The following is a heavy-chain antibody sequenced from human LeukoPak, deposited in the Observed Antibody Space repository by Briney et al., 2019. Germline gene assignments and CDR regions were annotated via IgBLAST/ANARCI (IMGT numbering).Heavy chain of an antibody. CDR1: GGSISSSSYY. D-gene: IGHD3-9*01. CDR2: IYYSGST. V-gene: IGHV4-39*01. J-gene: IGHJ5*02. Sequence: SETLSLTCTVSGGSISSSSYYWGWIRQPPGKGQEWIGSIYYSGSTYYNPSLKSRVTISVDTSKNQFSLKLSSVTAADTAVYYCASTQWRYFENWFDPWGQGTLVTVSS. CDR3: ASTQWRYFENWFDP.